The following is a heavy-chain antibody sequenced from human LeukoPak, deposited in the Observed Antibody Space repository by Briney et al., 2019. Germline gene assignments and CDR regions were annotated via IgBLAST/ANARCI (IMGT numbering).Heavy chain of an antibody. D-gene: IGHD3-10*01. Sequence: PSQTLSLTCTVSGGSISSGSYYWNWIRQPAGKGLEWIGRIYTSGSTNYNPSLMSRVTISVDTSKNQFSLELSSVTAADTAVYYCAREGLNMVRGVIPKEAWGWFDPWGQGTLVTVSS. J-gene: IGHJ5*02. CDR2: IYTSGST. CDR3: AREGLNMVRGVIPKEAWGWFDP. CDR1: GGSISSGSYY. V-gene: IGHV4-61*02.